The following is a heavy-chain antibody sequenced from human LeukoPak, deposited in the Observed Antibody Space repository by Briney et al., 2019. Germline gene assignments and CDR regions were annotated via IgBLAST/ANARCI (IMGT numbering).Heavy chain of an antibody. CDR2: INHSGST. D-gene: IGHD3-10*01. CDR1: GGSFSGYY. V-gene: IGHV4-34*01. J-gene: IGHJ3*02. CDR3: ARRITMVRGNAFDI. Sequence: PSETLSLTCAVYGGSFSGYYWSWIRQPPGKGLEWIGEINHSGSTYYNPSLKSRVTISVDTSKNQFSLKLSSVTAADTAVYYCARRITMVRGNAFDIWGQGTMVTVSS.